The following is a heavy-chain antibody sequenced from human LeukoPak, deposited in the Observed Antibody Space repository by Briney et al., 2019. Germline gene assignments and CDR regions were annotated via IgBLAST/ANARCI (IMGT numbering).Heavy chain of an antibody. CDR2: ISSSSSYI. D-gene: IGHD6-13*01. V-gene: IGHV3-21*04. J-gene: IGHJ6*03. CDR1: GFTFSSYS. Sequence: PGGSLRLSCAASGFTFSSYSMNWVRQAPGKGLEWVSSISSSSSYIYYADSVKGRFTISRDNAKNSLYLQMNSLRGEDTALYYCAKGGIHRGYYYYYMDVWGKGTTVTISS. CDR3: AKGGIHRGYYYYYMDV.